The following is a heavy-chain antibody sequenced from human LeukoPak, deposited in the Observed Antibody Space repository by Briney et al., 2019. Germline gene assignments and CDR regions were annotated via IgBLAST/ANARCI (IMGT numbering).Heavy chain of an antibody. CDR1: RGSFSGYY. V-gene: IGHV3-23*01. D-gene: IGHD2-15*01. Sequence: ETLSLTCAVYRGSFSGYYWSWVRQAPGKGLAWVSVISGSCGTTYYADSVKGRFTISRDNSKNTPYLQMNSLRAEDTAVYYCAKEAYSSGFRHIDYWGQGTVVTVSS. CDR2: ISGSCGTT. J-gene: IGHJ4*02. CDR3: AKEAYSSGFRHIDY.